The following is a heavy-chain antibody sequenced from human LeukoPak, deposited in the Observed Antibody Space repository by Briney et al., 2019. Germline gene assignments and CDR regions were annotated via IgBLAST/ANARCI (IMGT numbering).Heavy chain of an antibody. D-gene: IGHD3-10*01. CDR3: ARDAYGSGSPNAYYFDY. CDR1: GYIFSDYY. V-gene: IGHV1-2*06. Sequence: ASVKVSCKASGYIFSDYYMHWVRQAPGQGLEWMGRIHLNSGGTNYVQNFQGRVTMTRDTSINTAYMKLTRLTSDDTAVYYCARDAYGSGSPNAYYFDYWGQGTLGTVSS. J-gene: IGHJ4*02. CDR2: IHLNSGGT.